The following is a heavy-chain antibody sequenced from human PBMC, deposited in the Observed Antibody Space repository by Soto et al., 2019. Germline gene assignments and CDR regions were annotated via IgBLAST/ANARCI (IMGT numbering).Heavy chain of an antibody. V-gene: IGHV1-69*06. J-gene: IGHJ3*02. Sequence: QVQLVQSGAEVKKPGSSVKVSCKASGDTFSSYTITWVRQAPGQGLEWMGGIIPLFGTTYYAQKFHDRVTFTADTYTSTAYMELSSLTSEDRAVYYCARKVASSDDAFDIWGQGTMVTVSS. CDR2: IIPLFGTT. CDR1: GDTFSSYT. CDR3: ARKVASSDDAFDI.